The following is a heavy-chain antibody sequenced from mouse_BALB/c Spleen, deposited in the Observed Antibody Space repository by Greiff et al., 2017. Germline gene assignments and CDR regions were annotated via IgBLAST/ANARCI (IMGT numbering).Heavy chain of an antibody. CDR1: GFTFSSYA. J-gene: IGHJ2*01. V-gene: IGHV5-6-5*01. CDR2: ISSGGST. D-gene: IGHD1-2*01. Sequence: EVQGVESGGGLVKPGGSLKLSCAASGFTFSSYAMSWVRQTPEKRLEWVASISSGGSTYYPDSVKGRFTISRDNARNILYLQMSSLRSEDTAMYYCARGGIHYYIDYGGQGTTLTVSS. CDR3: ARGGIHYYIDY.